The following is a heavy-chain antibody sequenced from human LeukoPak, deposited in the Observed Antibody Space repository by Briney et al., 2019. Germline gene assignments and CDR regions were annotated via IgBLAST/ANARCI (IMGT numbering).Heavy chain of an antibody. CDR1: GGTFSSHT. V-gene: IGHV1-69*13. CDR2: IIPIFGTA. Sequence: SVKVSCKASGGTFSSHTINWVQQAPGQGLEWMEGIIPIFGTANYAQKFQGRVTITAVESTSTAYMEVSSLRSEDTAVYYCARGWLAETMVVTPYNYWGQGTLVTVSS. CDR3: ARGWLAETMVVTPYNY. D-gene: IGHD4-23*01. J-gene: IGHJ4*02.